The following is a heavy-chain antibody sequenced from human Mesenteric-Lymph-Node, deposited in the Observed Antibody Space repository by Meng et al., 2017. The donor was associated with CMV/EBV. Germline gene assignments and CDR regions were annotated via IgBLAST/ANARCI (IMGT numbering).Heavy chain of an antibody. CDR2: INPSGGST. CDR3: ARDPRADFGPDY. V-gene: IGHV1-46*01. CDR1: GYTFTGYY. J-gene: IGHJ4*02. Sequence: ASVKVSCKASGYTFTGYYMHWVRQAPGQGLEWMGWINPSGGSTSYAQKFQGRATMTRDTSTSTVYMELSSLRSEDTAVYYCARDPRADFGPDYWGQGTLVTVSS. D-gene: IGHD3-3*01.